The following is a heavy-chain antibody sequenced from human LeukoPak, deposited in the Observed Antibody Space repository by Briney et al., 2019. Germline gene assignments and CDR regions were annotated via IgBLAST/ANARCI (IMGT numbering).Heavy chain of an antibody. D-gene: IGHD2-2*01. V-gene: IGHV5-51*01. CDR3: ARHSPEIKVVPASIPLDY. CDR2: IYPRDSDI. J-gene: IGHJ4*02. Sequence: GESLKISCKGSGYNFSKYWIGWVRQMPGKGLEWMGLIYPRDSDIRYNPSFQGQVTISADTSISTAYLQWTSLKPSDTAVYFCARHSPEIKVVPASIPLDYWGQGTLVTVSS. CDR1: GYNFSKYW.